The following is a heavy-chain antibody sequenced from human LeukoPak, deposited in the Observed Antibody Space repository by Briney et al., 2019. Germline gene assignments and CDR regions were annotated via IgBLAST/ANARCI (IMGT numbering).Heavy chain of an antibody. V-gene: IGHV3-7*03. J-gene: IGHJ4*02. CDR3: ARGRYSGTTYYFDY. D-gene: IGHD5-12*01. CDR1: GFTFNTYA. Sequence: PGGSLRLSCAASGFTFNTYAMGWVRQAPGKGLEWVANIKKDGSETYYVDSVKGRFTISRDNAKNSLYLQMNSLRAEDTAMYYCARGRYSGTTYYFDYWGQGTLVTVSS. CDR2: IKKDGSET.